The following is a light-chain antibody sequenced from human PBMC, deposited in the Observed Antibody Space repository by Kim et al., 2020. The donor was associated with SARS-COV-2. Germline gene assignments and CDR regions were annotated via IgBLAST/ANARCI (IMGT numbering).Light chain of an antibody. CDR3: VAWDGSLNGVV. Sequence: ELTQPPSASGTPGQRVTISCSGSTSNIGTYTVNWYQQLPGTAPKLLIYINNQRPSGVPDRFSGSKSGTSASLAISGLQSEDEADYYCVAWDGSLNGVVFGGGTKVTVL. V-gene: IGLV1-44*01. CDR2: INN. J-gene: IGLJ3*02. CDR1: TSNIGTYT.